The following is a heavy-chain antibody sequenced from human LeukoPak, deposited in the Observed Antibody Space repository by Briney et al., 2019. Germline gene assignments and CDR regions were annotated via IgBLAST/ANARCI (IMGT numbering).Heavy chain of an antibody. V-gene: IGHV4-59*01. CDR3: ARAYYDFWSGYPLRDYGMDV. D-gene: IGHD3-3*01. J-gene: IGHJ6*02. Sequence: PSETLDLTCNVSGGSISSYYWSWIRQPPGKGLEWIGYIYYSGSTNYNPSLKSRVTISVDTSKNQFSLKLSSVTAADTAVYYCARAYYDFWSGYPLRDYGMDVWGQGTTVTVSS. CDR1: GGSISSYY. CDR2: IYYSGST.